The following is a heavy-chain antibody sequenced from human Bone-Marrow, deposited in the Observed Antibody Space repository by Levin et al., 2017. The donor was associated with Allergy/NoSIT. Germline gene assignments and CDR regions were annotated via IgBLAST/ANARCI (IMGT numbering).Heavy chain of an antibody. Sequence: GESLKISCVASGFTFSRYWMSWVRQAPGKGLEWVANIKHDATGKYYVDSVKGRFTISRDNAKNSLYLQMNSLGAEDTAVYYCARGYDFWSGGFFWDNWGQGTLVTVSS. D-gene: IGHD3-3*01. CDR1: GFTFSRYW. CDR2: IKHDATGK. J-gene: IGHJ4*02. V-gene: IGHV3-7*01. CDR3: ARGYDFWSGGFFWDN.